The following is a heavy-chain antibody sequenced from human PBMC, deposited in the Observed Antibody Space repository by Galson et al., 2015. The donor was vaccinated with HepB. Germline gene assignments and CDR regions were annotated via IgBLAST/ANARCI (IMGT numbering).Heavy chain of an antibody. CDR1: GFTFSNYA. D-gene: IGHD5-24*01. Sequence: SLRLSCAASGFTFSNYAMHWVRQAPGKGLEWVAVISYGGSNKYYADTVKGRFTISRDTSKNTPYLQMNSLRAEDTAVYYCARERVTDGYNSWGFDYWGQGTLVTVSS. V-gene: IGHV3-30*04. CDR3: ARERVTDGYNSWGFDY. J-gene: IGHJ4*02. CDR2: ISYGGSNK.